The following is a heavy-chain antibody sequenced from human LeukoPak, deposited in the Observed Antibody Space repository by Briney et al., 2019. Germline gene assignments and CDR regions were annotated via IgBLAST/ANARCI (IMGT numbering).Heavy chain of an antibody. CDR1: GFFVSNNY. D-gene: IGHD6-13*01. J-gene: IGHJ4*02. Sequence: GGSLRLSCAASGFFVSNNYMSWVRQAPGKGLEWVSVIYSGGDTYYADSVKGRFTISRDNSKNTLYLQMNRLRAEDTAIYYCARALGVLDSSSWLFDYWGQGTLVTVSS. CDR2: IYSGGDT. V-gene: IGHV3-53*01. CDR3: ARALGVLDSSSWLFDY.